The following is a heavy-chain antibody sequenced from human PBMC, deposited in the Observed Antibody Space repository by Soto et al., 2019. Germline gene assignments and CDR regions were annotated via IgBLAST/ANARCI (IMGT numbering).Heavy chain of an antibody. J-gene: IGHJ5*02. CDR2: IYYSGST. CDR3: ARSISP. CDR1: VGSISSGVYY. Sequence: QVQLQESGPGLVKPSQTLSLTCTVSVGSISSGVYYWSWIRQHPGKGLEWMGYIYYSGSTYYNPSLQSRLTISIDTSKNQFSLNLSSVTAADTAVYYCARSISPWGQGTLVTVSS. V-gene: IGHV4-31*03. D-gene: IGHD3-3*01.